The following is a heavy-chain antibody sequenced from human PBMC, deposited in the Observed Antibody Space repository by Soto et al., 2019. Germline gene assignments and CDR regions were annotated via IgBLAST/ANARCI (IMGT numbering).Heavy chain of an antibody. D-gene: IGHD3-22*01. J-gene: IGHJ4*02. V-gene: IGHV4-59*01. CDR1: GDSISSYY. CDR2: LYYGRSA. CDR3: ALRSMAVVPEY. Sequence: QVQLPESGPGLVKPSETLSLTCAVSGDSISSYYFLWIRQPPGKGLESIGYLYYGRSANYNPSLKSRVTLAVDTSTNQCSLTLSSMAAADTAVYYCALRSMAVVPEYWGQGTLGTVSS.